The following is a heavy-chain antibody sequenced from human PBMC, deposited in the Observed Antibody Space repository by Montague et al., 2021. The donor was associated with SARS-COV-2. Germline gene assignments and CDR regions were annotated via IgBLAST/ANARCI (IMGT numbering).Heavy chain of an antibody. CDR1: CGSISSSSYY. J-gene: IGHJ4*02. V-gene: IGHV4-39*01. D-gene: IGHD3-22*01. Sequence: SETLSLTCTVSCGSISSSSYYWVWIRQPPGKGLEWFGSIYYSGSTYYNPSLKSRVTISVDTSKNQFSLKLSSVTAADTAVYYCARIQYYYDSSGYRSDRTLDYWGQGTLVTVSS. CDR3: ARIQYYYDSSGYRSDRTLDY. CDR2: IYYSGST.